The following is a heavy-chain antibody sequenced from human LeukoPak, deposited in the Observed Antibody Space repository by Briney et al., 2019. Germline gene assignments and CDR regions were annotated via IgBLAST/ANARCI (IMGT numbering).Heavy chain of an antibody. D-gene: IGHD3-10*01. Sequence: GGSLRLSCAASGFTFSDYYMSWIRQAPGKGLEWVSYISSSGSTIYYADSVKGRFTISRDNAKNSLYLQMNSLRAEDTAVYYCAKAIAAYGSGSYCFDNWGQGTLVTVSS. CDR3: AKAIAAYGSGSYCFDN. CDR2: ISSSGSTI. CDR1: GFTFSDYY. J-gene: IGHJ4*02. V-gene: IGHV3-11*04.